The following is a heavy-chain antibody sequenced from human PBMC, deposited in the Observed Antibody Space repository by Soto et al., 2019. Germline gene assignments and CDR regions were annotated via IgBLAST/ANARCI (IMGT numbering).Heavy chain of an antibody. Sequence: WGSLRLSCAASGFTVSSNYMSWVRQAPGKGLEWVSVIYSGGSTYYADSVKGRFTISRDNSKNTLYLQMNSLRAEDTAVYYCAGGASITGTRGFDYWGQGTLVTVSS. CDR2: IYSGGST. J-gene: IGHJ4*02. V-gene: IGHV3-53*01. D-gene: IGHD1-7*01. CDR3: AGGASITGTRGFDY. CDR1: GFTVSSNY.